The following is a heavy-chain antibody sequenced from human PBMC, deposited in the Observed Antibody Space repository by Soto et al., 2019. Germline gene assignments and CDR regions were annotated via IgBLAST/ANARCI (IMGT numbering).Heavy chain of an antibody. CDR1: GYTFTSYG. V-gene: IGHV1-18*01. D-gene: IGHD3-22*01. J-gene: IGHJ4*02. Sequence: ASVKVSCKASGYTFTSYGISWVRQAPGQGLERMGWISTYNGNTRYAQKLQGGVTMTTDTSTSTAYMELRSLRSDDTAVYYCARDSGDFYDSSGYYWGLDFWGQGTLVTVSS. CDR2: ISTYNGNT. CDR3: ARDSGDFYDSSGYYWGLDF.